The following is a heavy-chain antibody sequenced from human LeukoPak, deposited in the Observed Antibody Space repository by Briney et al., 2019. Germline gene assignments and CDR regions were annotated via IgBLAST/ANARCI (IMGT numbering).Heavy chain of an antibody. CDR2: IRSSGTTI. Sequence: PGGSLRLSCVASGFNFSDYYMSWIRQAPGKGLEWVSYIRSSGTTIHYADSVKGRFTISRDNAKNSLYLQMNSLRAEDTAVYYCARDRGAVTDVFDYWGQGTLVTVSS. CDR3: ARDRGAVTDVFDY. D-gene: IGHD6-19*01. CDR1: GFNFSDYY. V-gene: IGHV3-11*04. J-gene: IGHJ4*02.